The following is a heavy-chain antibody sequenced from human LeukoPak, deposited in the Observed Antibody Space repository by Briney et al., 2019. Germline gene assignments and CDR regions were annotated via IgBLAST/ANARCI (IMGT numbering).Heavy chain of an antibody. CDR1: GFTFSSYA. V-gene: IGHV4-34*01. J-gene: IGHJ4*02. CDR3: ARPYCSGGSCPTPYYFDY. CDR2: INHSGST. Sequence: PGGSLRLSCAASGFTFSSYAMSWVRQPPGKGLEWIGEINHSGSTNYNPSLKSRVTISVDTSKNQFSLKLSSVTAADTAVYYCARPYCSGGSCPTPYYFDYWGQGTLVTVSS. D-gene: IGHD2-15*01.